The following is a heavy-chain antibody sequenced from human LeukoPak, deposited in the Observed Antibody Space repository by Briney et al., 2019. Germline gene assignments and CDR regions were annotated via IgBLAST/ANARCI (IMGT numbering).Heavy chain of an antibody. J-gene: IGHJ4*02. D-gene: IGHD3-9*01. V-gene: IGHV3-13*01. CDR3: ARGYDILTGDNYFDY. CDR2: IGTAGDT. Sequence: GGSLRLSCAASGFTFSSYGMHWVRQATGKGLEWVSAIGTAGDTYYPGSVKGRFTISRESAKNSLYLQMSSLRAGDTAVYYCARGYDILTGDNYFDYWGQGTLVTVSS. CDR1: GFTFSSYG.